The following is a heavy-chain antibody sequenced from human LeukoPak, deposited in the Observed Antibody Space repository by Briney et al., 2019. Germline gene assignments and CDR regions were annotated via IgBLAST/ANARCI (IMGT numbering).Heavy chain of an antibody. CDR2: ISVSAYTT. J-gene: IGHJ4*02. CDR1: GFTFSSEW. CDR3: ARSFNS. V-gene: IGHV3-48*04. Sequence: GGSLRLSCASSGFTFSSEWMHWVRQAPGKGLEWVSHISVSAYTTYYADSVKGRFTVSRDNAKNSLYLQMNSLRAEDTAVYFCARSFNSWGQAALVTVSS.